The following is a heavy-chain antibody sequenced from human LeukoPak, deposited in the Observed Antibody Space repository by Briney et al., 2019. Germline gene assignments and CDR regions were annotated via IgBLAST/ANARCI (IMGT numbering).Heavy chain of an antibody. CDR1: GGSISSSNW. CDR2: IYHSGST. J-gene: IGHJ4*02. Sequence: SETLSLTCAVSGGSISSSNWWSWVRPPPGKGLEWIGEIYHSGSTNYNPSLKSRVTISVDKSKNQFSLKLSSVTAADTAVYYCAREPLWFGELLPDYWGQGTLVTVSS. D-gene: IGHD3-10*01. CDR3: AREPLWFGELLPDY. V-gene: IGHV4-4*02.